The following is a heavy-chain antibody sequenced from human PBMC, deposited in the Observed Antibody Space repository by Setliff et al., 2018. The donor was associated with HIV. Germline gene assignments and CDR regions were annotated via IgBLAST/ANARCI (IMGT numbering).Heavy chain of an antibody. Sequence: SVKVSCKASGGTFSSYAISWVRQAPGQGLEWMGGINPIFGTANYAQKFQGRVTITADESTSAAYMELSSLRSEDTAVYYCASTQGYYDILTGYSPKYYFDYWGQGTLVTVSS. CDR3: ASTQGYYDILTGYSPKYYFDY. J-gene: IGHJ4*02. CDR1: GGTFSSYA. V-gene: IGHV1-69*13. D-gene: IGHD3-9*01. CDR2: INPIFGTA.